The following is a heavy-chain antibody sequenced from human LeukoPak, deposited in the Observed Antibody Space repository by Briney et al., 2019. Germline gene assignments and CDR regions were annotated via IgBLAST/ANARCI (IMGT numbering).Heavy chain of an antibody. V-gene: IGHV4-59*01. CDR3: ATSKGGYNWNYGAFDI. D-gene: IGHD1-7*01. CDR1: GGSISSYY. CDR2: IDYRGST. Sequence: SETLSLTCSVSGGSISSYYWSWVRQPPGKGLEWIGYIDYRGSTNYNPSLKSRVTISVDTSKNQFSLKLSSVTAADTAVYYCATSKGGYNWNYGAFDIWGQGTMVTVSS. J-gene: IGHJ3*02.